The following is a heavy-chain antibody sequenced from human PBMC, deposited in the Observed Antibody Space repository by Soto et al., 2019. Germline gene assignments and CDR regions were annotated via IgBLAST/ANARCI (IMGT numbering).Heavy chain of an antibody. J-gene: IGHJ4*02. D-gene: IGHD1-26*01. V-gene: IGHV3-23*01. CDR2: ISGSDGST. Sequence: EVQLLESGGGLVQPGGSLRLSCAASGFTFSSYAMSWVRQAPGKGLEWVSAISGSDGSTYYADSVKGRFTISRDNSKNTLYLQMNSLRAEDTAVYYCASHLPYSGSYYGYWGQGTLVTVSS. CDR3: ASHLPYSGSYYGY. CDR1: GFTFSSYA.